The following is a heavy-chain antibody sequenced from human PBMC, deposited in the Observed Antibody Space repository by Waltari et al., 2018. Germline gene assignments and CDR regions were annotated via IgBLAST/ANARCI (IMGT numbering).Heavy chain of an antibody. J-gene: IGHJ4*02. Sequence: QVQLVESGGGVVQPGRSLRLSCAASGFTFSTDGMHWVRQAPGQGMEGVAICLEDGRNKQYADSVKGRFTISRDNSNKMLSLHMDSLSAEDTAVYYCARAGSGSYYFDYWGQGTLVTVSS. CDR3: ARAGSGSYYFDY. CDR2: CLEDGRNK. V-gene: IGHV3-33*08. CDR1: GFTFSTDG. D-gene: IGHD3-10*01.